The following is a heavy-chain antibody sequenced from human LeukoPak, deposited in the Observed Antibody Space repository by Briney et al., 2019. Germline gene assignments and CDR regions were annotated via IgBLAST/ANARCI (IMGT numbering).Heavy chain of an antibody. CDR3: ARGSVAAAGRFDY. Sequence: SETLSLTCTVSGGSISSYYWGWIRQPPGKGLEWIGYIYYSGSTNYNPSLKSRVTISVDTSKNQFSLKLSSVTAADTAVYYCARGSVAAAGRFDYWGQGTLVTVSS. CDR1: GGSISSYY. CDR2: IYYSGST. D-gene: IGHD6-13*01. J-gene: IGHJ4*02. V-gene: IGHV4-59*01.